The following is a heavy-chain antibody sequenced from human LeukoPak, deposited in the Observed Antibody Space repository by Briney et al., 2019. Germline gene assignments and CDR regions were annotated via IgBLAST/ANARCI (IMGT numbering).Heavy chain of an antibody. CDR1: GFTFDDYA. Sequence: GGSLRLSCAASGFTFDDYAMHWVRQAPGKGLEWVSGISWNSGSIGYADSVKGRFTISRDNSKNTLYLQMNSLRAEDTAVYYCAKGSPRITMIVVVTPDYWGQGTLVTVSS. CDR2: ISWNSGSI. CDR3: AKGSPRITMIVVVTPDY. J-gene: IGHJ4*02. D-gene: IGHD3-22*01. V-gene: IGHV3-9*01.